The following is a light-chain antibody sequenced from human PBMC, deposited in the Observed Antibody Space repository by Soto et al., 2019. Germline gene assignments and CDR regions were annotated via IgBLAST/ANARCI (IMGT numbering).Light chain of an antibody. CDR3: CSYTTSSTLV. V-gene: IGLV2-14*01. Sequence: QSALTQPASVSGSPGQSITISCTGTSSDLGAYNQVSWYQQHPGNAPKLIISEVNNRPSGVSSRFSGSKSGNTASLTISWLQAEDETDYYCCSYTTSSTLVFGTGTKLAVL. CDR2: EVN. CDR1: SSDLGAYNQ. J-gene: IGLJ1*01.